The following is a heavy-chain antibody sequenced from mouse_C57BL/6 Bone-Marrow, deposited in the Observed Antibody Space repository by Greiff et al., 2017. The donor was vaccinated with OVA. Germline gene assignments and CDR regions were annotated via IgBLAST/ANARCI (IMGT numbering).Heavy chain of an antibody. CDR3: TPSTVVALYYYAMDY. J-gene: IGHJ4*01. V-gene: IGHV14-1*01. CDR2: IDPEDGDT. CDR1: GFNITDYY. D-gene: IGHD1-1*01. Sequence: VHVKQSGAELVRPGASVKLSCTASGFNITDYYMHWVKQRPEQGLEWIGRIDPEDGDTEYAPKFQGKATMTADTSSNTAYLQLSSLTSEDTAVYYGTPSTVVALYYYAMDYWGQGTSVTVSS.